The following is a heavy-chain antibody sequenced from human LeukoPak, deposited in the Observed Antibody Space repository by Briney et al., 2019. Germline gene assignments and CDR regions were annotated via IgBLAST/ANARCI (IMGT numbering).Heavy chain of an antibody. V-gene: IGHV3-21*01. CDR1: GFTFSTYG. CDR3: AELGITMIGGV. Sequence: NSGGSLRLSCAASGFTFSTYGMSWARQAPGKGLEWVSAVSSTGGTIYYADSGKGRFTTSKDNAKNSLYLQMNSLRAEDTAVYYCAELGITMIGGVWGKGTTVTISS. D-gene: IGHD3-10*02. CDR2: VSSTGGTI. J-gene: IGHJ6*04.